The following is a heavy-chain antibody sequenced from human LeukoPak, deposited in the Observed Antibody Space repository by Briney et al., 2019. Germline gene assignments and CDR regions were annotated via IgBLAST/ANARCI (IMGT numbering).Heavy chain of an antibody. CDR1: GYSFTSYW. Sequence: GESLKISCKGSGYSFTSYWIGGERQMPGKGLEWMGIIYPGDSDTRYSPSFQGQVTISADKSISTAYLQWSSLKASDTAMYYCARPRIAAAGNVYYMDVWGKGTTVTVSS. CDR3: ARPRIAAAGNVYYMDV. CDR2: IYPGDSDT. J-gene: IGHJ6*03. D-gene: IGHD6-13*01. V-gene: IGHV5-51*01.